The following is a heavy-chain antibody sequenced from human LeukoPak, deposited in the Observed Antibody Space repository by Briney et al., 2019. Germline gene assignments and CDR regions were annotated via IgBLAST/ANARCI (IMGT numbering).Heavy chain of an antibody. D-gene: IGHD6-13*01. V-gene: IGHV4-34*01. Sequence: SETLSLTCAVYGGSFSGYYWSWIRQPPGKGLEWIGEINHSGSTNYNPSLKSRVTISVDTSKNQFSLKLSSVTAADTAVYYCARASSWFIAAAGAFDIWGQGTMVTVSS. CDR2: INHSGST. CDR3: ARASSWFIAAAGAFDI. J-gene: IGHJ3*02. CDR1: GGSFSGYY.